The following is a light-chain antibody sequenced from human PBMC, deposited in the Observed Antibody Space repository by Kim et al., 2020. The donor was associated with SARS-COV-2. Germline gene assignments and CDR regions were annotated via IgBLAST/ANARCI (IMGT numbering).Light chain of an antibody. CDR1: TSNIGAGYG. CDR3: QSYDSSLSGSV. Sequence: QGVTGAGTGSTSNIGAGYGVHWYQQLPGTAPKLLVYGNSNRPSGVPDRFSGSKSGTSASLAITGLQAEDEADYYCQSYDSSLSGSVFGGGTQLTVL. CDR2: GNS. J-gene: IGLJ2*01. V-gene: IGLV1-40*01.